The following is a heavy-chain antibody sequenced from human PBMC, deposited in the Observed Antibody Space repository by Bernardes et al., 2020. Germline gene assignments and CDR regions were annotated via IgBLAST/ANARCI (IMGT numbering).Heavy chain of an antibody. CDR1: GFTFSSYS. V-gene: IGHV3-21*01. CDR3: ARVMAGSYYYGMDV. CDR2: ISSSSSYI. Sequence: LRLSCAASGFTFSSYSMNWVRQAPGKGLEWVSSISSSSSYIYYADSVKGRFTISRDNAKNSLYLQMNSLRAEDTAVYYCARVMAGSYYYGMDVWGQGTTVTVSS. D-gene: IGHD6-19*01. J-gene: IGHJ6*02.